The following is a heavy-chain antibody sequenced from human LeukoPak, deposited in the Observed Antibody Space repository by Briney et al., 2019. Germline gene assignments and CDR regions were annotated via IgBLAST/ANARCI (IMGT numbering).Heavy chain of an antibody. D-gene: IGHD6-19*01. CDR2: ISSSSSYI. J-gene: IGHJ6*02. CDR1: GFTFSSYS. Sequence: GGSLRLSCAASGFTFSSYSMNWVRQAPGRGLEWVSSISSSSSYIYYADSLKGRFTISRDNAKNSLYLQMNSLRAEDTAVYYCARVLSVAGLCGLDVWGQGTTVTVSS. V-gene: IGHV3-21*01. CDR3: ARVLSVAGLCGLDV.